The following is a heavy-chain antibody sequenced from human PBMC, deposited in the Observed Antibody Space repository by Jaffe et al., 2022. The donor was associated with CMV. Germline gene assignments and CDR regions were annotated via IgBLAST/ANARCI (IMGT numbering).Heavy chain of an antibody. Sequence: QVQLVQSGAEMKKPGASVKVSCKASGYTFKNYAMHWVRKAPGQRPEWMGWINAGNGNTKYSQKFQGRVTITRDTSASTDYMELSSLRSEDTAVYYCAREGGSGTYYGLDYWGQGTLITVSS. CDR2: INAGNGNT. D-gene: IGHD1-26*01. V-gene: IGHV1-3*01. CDR3: AREGGSGTYYGLDY. CDR1: GYTFKNYA. J-gene: IGHJ4*02.